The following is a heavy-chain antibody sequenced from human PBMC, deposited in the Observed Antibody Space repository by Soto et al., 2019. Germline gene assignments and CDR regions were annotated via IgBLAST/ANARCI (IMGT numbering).Heavy chain of an antibody. D-gene: IGHD3-22*01. Sequence: ASVKVSCKASGYTFTGYYMHWVRQAPGQGLEWMGWINPNSGGTNYAQKFQGRVTMTRDTSISTAYMEPSRLRSDDTAVYYCASVDYDSSGDPFDYWGQGTLVTVSS. CDR3: ASVDYDSSGDPFDY. J-gene: IGHJ4*02. CDR1: GYTFTGYY. CDR2: INPNSGGT. V-gene: IGHV1-2*02.